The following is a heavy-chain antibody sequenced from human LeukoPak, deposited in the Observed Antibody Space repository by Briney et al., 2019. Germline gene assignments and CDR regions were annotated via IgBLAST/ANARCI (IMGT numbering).Heavy chain of an antibody. D-gene: IGHD6-19*01. Sequence: SETLSLTCAVYGGSFSGYYWSWIRQPPGEGLEWIGEINHSGSTNYNPSLKTRVTISVDTSKNQFSLKLSSVTAADTAVYYCARGEAVAGLDYWGQGTLVTVSS. V-gene: IGHV4-34*01. J-gene: IGHJ4*02. CDR2: INHSGST. CDR3: ARGEAVAGLDY. CDR1: GGSFSGYY.